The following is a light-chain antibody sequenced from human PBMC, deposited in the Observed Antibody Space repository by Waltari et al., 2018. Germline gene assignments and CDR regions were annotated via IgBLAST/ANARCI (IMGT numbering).Light chain of an antibody. CDR2: EVT. CDR3: CSYAGGHVV. V-gene: IGLV2-8*01. Sequence: QPTLTKPPSASASPGQSVTISCTGTSSDVGAYNYVSWYQCHPGKAPKFIIYEVTKRPSRGPVRFSGSKSGNTASLPVSGLQAEEEADYYCCSYAGGHVVFGGGTRVTVL. CDR1: SSDVGAYNY. J-gene: IGLJ2*01.